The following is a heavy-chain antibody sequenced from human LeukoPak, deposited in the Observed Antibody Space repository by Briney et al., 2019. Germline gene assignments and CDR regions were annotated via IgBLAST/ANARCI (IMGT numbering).Heavy chain of an antibody. V-gene: IGHV1-69*05. Sequence: SVKVSCKASGGTFSSCAISWVRQAPGQGLEWMGGIIPIFGTANYARKFQGRVTITTDESTSTAYMELSSLRSEDTAVYYCASQTDYSGYHFYYYYMDVWGKGTTVTVSS. CDR3: ASQTDYSGYHFYYYYMDV. CDR1: GGTFSSCA. J-gene: IGHJ6*03. CDR2: IIPIFGTA. D-gene: IGHD5-12*01.